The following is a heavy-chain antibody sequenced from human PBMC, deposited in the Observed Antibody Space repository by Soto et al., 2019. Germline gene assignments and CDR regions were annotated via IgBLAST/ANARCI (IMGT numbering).Heavy chain of an antibody. Sequence: SSETLSLTCTVSGGSISSYYWSWIRQPPGKGLEWIGYIYYSGSTNYNPSLKSRVTMSVDMSKNQFSLKLSSVTAADTAVYYCAREHAHRYCSGGSCYSGYFDLWGRGTLVT. J-gene: IGHJ2*01. CDR3: AREHAHRYCSGGSCYSGYFDL. D-gene: IGHD2-15*01. CDR2: IYYSGST. V-gene: IGHV4-59*01. CDR1: GGSISSYY.